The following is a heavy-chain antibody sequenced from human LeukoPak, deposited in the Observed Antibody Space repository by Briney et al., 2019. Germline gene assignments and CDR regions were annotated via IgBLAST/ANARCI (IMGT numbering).Heavy chain of an antibody. CDR1: GFTFSSYA. D-gene: IGHD6-13*01. V-gene: IGHV3-23*01. CDR2: ISGSGGST. Sequence: GGPLRLSCAASGFTFSSYAMSWVRQAPGKGLEWVSAISGSGGSTYYADSVKGRFTISRDNSKNTLYLQMNSLRAEDTAVYYCAKRPGVYSSSWYFDYWGQGTLVTVSS. J-gene: IGHJ4*02. CDR3: AKRPGVYSSSWYFDY.